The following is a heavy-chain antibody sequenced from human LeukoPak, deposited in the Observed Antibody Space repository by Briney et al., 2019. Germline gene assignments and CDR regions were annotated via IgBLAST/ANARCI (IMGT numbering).Heavy chain of an antibody. CDR1: GASISSYF. J-gene: IGHJ6*02. D-gene: IGHD2/OR15-2a*01. CDR2: ISYSGST. CDR3: ARDFVGRKYLGLDV. V-gene: IGHV4-59*01. Sequence: SETLSLTCTVSGASISSYFWSWLRQPPGKGLEWIGYISYSGSTNYNPSLKSRVTISVDTSNNHLSLRLRSVTAADTAVYYCARDFVGRKYLGLDVWGHGTTVTVSS.